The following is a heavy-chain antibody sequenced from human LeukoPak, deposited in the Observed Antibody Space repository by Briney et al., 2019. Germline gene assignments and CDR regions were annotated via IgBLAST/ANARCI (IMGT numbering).Heavy chain of an antibody. CDR3: ARLRKLAEIDY. V-gene: IGHV4-39*01. Sequence: SETLSLMCTVSGGSISSGSYYWGWIRQPPGKGLEWIGTIYYSGSTYYNSSLKSRVTISVDTSKNQFSLKLSSVAAADTAVYFCARLRKLAEIDYWGLGTLVTVSS. CDR2: IYYSGST. CDR1: GGSISSGSYY. D-gene: IGHD1-1*01. J-gene: IGHJ4*02.